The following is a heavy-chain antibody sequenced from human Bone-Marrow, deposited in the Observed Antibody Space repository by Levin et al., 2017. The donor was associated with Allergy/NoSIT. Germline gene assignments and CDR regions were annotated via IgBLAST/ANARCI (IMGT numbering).Heavy chain of an antibody. V-gene: IGHV3-73*01. D-gene: IGHD3-22*01. CDR3: TRPGYDSSGYLAFDF. CDR1: GFSFSDSA. J-gene: IGHJ3*01. Sequence: PGGSLRLSCAASGFSFSDSAMSWVRQASGKGLEWVGRISSNSQNYATAYGASVKGRFTISRDDSKKTAYLHLNSLKTEDTAVYYCTRPGYDSSGYLAFDFWGQGTMVTVSS. CDR2: ISSNSQNYAT.